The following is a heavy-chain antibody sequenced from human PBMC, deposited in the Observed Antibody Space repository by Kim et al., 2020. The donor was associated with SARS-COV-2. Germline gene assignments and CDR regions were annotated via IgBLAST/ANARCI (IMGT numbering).Heavy chain of an antibody. J-gene: IGHJ6*02. Sequence: SVKVSCKASGGTFSSYAISWVRQAPGQGLEWMGGIIPIFGTANYAQKFQGRVTITADESTSTAYMELSSLRSEDTAVYYCASGIAVAGTRDENYYYYGMDVWGQGTTVTVSS. CDR1: GGTFSSYA. D-gene: IGHD6-19*01. CDR2: IIPIFGTA. CDR3: ASGIAVAGTRDENYYYYGMDV. V-gene: IGHV1-69*13.